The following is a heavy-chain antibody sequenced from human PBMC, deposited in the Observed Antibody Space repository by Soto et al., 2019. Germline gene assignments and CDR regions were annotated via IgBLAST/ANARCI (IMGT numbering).Heavy chain of an antibody. Sequence: PSEALSLTCNRFNGSVKPYYWSRIPSSPGKGLEWIGYIYDAGSFTYNPSLKSRVTISLNTSKNEVSLRLTSVTAADTAVYYCARLGGYYQAFDSRAQGTLDPGSS. CDR2: IYDAGSF. V-gene: IGHV4-59*08. J-gene: IGHJ5*01. D-gene: IGHD3-22*01. CDR3: ARLGGYYQAFDS. CDR1: NGSVKPYY.